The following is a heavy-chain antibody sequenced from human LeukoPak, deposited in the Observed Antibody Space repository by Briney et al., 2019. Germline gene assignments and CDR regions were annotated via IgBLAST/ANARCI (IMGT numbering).Heavy chain of an antibody. V-gene: IGHV4-4*07. D-gene: IGHD2-2*01. CDR1: GGSISSYC. CDR3: ARDSSTRVYYYYGMDV. J-gene: IGHJ6*02. CDR2: IYTSGST. Sequence: SETLSLTCTVSGGSISSYCWSWIRQPAGKGLEWIGRIYTSGSTNYNPSLKSRVTMSVDTSKNQFSLKLSSVTAADTAVYYCARDSSTRVYYYYGMDVWGQGTTVTVSS.